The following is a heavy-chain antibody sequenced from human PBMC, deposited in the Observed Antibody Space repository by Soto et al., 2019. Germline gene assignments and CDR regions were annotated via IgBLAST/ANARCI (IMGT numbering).Heavy chain of an antibody. D-gene: IGHD6-19*01. J-gene: IGHJ4*02. CDR2: ISSSTVTM. Sequence: EVQLVESGGGLVQPGGSLRLSCAASGFTFSSYSMNWVRQAPGKGLEWISYISSSTVTMYYADSVKGRFTISRDNAKNSLYLPMNSLRAEDTAVYYCARDDSGWYLGYWGQGTLVTVSS. CDR1: GFTFSSYS. CDR3: ARDDSGWYLGY. V-gene: IGHV3-48*01.